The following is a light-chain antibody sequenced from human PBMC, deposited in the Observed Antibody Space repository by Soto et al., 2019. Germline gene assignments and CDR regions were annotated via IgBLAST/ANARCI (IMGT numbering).Light chain of an antibody. J-gene: IGLJ3*02. V-gene: IGLV1-36*01. CDR2: YDD. CDR3: AAWDDSLSGTV. Sequence: QSVLTQPPSVSEAPRQRVTISCSGSSANIGNNAVNWYQQLPGMSPTLLIFYDDLLPSGVSDRFSASKSGTSASLAISGLQYEDEADSSCAAWDDSLSGTVFGGGTKLTVL. CDR1: SANIGNNA.